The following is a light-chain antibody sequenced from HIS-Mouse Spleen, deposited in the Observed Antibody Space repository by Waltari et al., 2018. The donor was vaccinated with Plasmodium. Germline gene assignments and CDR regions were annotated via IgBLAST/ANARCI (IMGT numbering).Light chain of an antibody. CDR2: EDS. CDR1: ALPNKY. J-gene: IGLJ3*02. CDR3: YSTDSSGNHRV. Sequence: SYELTQPPSVSVSPGQTARSTCPGDALPNKYAYWYQQKSGQAHVLVIYEDSKRPSGIPERFSGSSSGTMATLTISGAQVEDEADYYCYSTDSSGNHRVFGGGTKLTVL. V-gene: IGLV3-10*01.